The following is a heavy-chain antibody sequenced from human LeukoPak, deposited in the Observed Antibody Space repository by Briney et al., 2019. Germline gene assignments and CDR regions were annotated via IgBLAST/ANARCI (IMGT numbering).Heavy chain of an antibody. J-gene: IGHJ5*02. D-gene: IGHD3-10*01. CDR2: INPRGGST. Sequence: GASVKVSCKASGYTFTSYYMHWVRQAPGQGLEWMGIINPRGGSTSYAQKFQGRVTMTRDTSTSTVYMELSSLRSEDTAVYYCARRSSGSYRSNWFDPWGQGTLVTVSS. V-gene: IGHV1-46*01. CDR1: GYTFTSYY. CDR3: ARRSSGSYRSNWFDP.